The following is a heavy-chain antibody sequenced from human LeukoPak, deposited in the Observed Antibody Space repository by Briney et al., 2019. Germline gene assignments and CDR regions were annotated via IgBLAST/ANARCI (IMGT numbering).Heavy chain of an antibody. V-gene: IGHV3-11*01. D-gene: IGHD3-9*01. J-gene: IGHJ4*02. CDR1: GFTFSDYY. CDR2: ISSSGSTI. Sequence: PGGSLRLSCAASGFTFSDYYMSWIRQAPGKGLEWVSYISSSGSTIYYADSVKGRFTISRDNAKNSLYLQMNSLRAEDTAVYYCARGTSGIPYFDWPQPDPLYYFDYWGQGTLVTVSS. CDR3: ARGTSGIPYFDWPQPDPLYYFDY.